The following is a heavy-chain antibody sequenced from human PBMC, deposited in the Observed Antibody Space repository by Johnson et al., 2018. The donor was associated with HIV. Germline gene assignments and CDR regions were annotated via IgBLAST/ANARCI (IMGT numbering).Heavy chain of an antibody. CDR2: ISYDGSNK. CDR3: AKDRRVVGAYDAVDI. Sequence: QVQLVESGGGLVQPGGSLRLSCAVSGFTFNSYAMSWVRQAPGKGLEWVAVISYDGSNKYYADSVKGRFTISRDNSKNTLYLEMNSLRAEDTAVYHCAKDRRVVGAYDAVDIWGQGTMVIVSS. J-gene: IGHJ3*02. D-gene: IGHD1-26*01. CDR1: GFTFNSYA. V-gene: IGHV3-30*04.